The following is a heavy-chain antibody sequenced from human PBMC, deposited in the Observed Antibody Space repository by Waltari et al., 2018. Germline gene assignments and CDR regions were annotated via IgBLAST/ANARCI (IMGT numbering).Heavy chain of an antibody. J-gene: IGHJ4*02. CDR1: GFAFSSYA. CDR2: IYSGGST. D-gene: IGHD6-19*01. CDR3: ARRRIAVAGTRYFDY. Sequence: EVQLLESGGGLVQPGGSLRLSCAASGFAFSSYAMSWVRQAPGKGLEWVSVIYSGGSTYYADSVKGRFTISRDNSKNTLYLQMNSLRAEDTAVYYCARRRIAVAGTRYFDYWGQGTLVTVSS. V-gene: IGHV3-23*03.